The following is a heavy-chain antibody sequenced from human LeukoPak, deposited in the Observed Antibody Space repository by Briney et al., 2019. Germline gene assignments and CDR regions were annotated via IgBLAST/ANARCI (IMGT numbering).Heavy chain of an antibody. J-gene: IGHJ4*02. Sequence: PGGSLRLSCAASGFTFSDYYMIWIRQAPGKGLEWGSYISSSSSRTNYADSVKGRFTISRDNAKNSLYLQMYSLRAEDTAVYYCAKERRTGSGAALDYWGPGTPVTVSS. CDR3: AKERRTGSGAALDY. CDR1: GFTFSDYY. D-gene: IGHD6-19*01. CDR2: ISSSSSRT. V-gene: IGHV3-11*06.